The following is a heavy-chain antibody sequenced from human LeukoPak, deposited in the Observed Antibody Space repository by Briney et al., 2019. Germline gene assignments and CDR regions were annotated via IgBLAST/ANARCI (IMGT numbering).Heavy chain of an antibody. CDR1: GFTFSTYA. V-gene: IGHV3-23*01. J-gene: IGHJ4*02. D-gene: IGHD6-13*01. CDR2: IRGSGGGT. CDR3: TRVRLIIAAEGLTDY. Sequence: GGSLRLSCAASGFTFSTYAMYWVRQAPGKGLEWVSGIRGSGGGTYYADSVKGRITISRDKSKNTLYLQMNSLKIEDTAVYYCTRVRLIIAAEGLTDYWGQGTLVTVSS.